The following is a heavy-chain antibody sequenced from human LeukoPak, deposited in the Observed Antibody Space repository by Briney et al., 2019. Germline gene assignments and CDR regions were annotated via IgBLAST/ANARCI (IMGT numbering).Heavy chain of an antibody. V-gene: IGHV3-33*01. D-gene: IGHD3-3*01. Sequence: PGGSLRLSCAASGFTFSDYGMHWVRQAPGKGLEWVAVIWYDGSNKYYADSVKGRFTISRDNSKNTLYLQMNSLRAEDTAVYYCARVEDFWSGYYYYWGQGTLVTVSS. CDR2: IWYDGSNK. J-gene: IGHJ4*02. CDR3: ARVEDFWSGYYYY. CDR1: GFTFSDYG.